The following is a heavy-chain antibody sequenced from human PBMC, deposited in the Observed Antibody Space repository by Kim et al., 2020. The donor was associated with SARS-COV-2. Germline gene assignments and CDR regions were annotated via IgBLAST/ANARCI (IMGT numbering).Heavy chain of an antibody. Sequence: LKSRVTISVDTSKNQFSLKLSSVTAADTAVYYCARTLKQWLVRHDAFDIWGQGTMVTVSS. CDR3: ARTLKQWLVRHDAFDI. V-gene: IGHV4-34*01. D-gene: IGHD6-19*01. J-gene: IGHJ3*02.